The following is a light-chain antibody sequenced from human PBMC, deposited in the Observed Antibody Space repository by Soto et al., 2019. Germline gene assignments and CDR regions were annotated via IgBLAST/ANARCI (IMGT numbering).Light chain of an antibody. Sequence: QSVLTQPPSVSAAPGQKVTISCSGSSSNIGSYSVSWYQQLPGTAPKLLIYENYERPSGIPDRFSGSKSGTSATLGSTGLQTGDEADYYCGAWDGSLTGGVFGGGTKLTVL. J-gene: IGLJ2*01. CDR2: ENY. CDR3: GAWDGSLTGGV. CDR1: SSNIGSYS. V-gene: IGLV1-51*02.